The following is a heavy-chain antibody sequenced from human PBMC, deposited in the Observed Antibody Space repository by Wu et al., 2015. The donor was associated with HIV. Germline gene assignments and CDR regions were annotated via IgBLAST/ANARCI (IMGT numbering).Heavy chain of an antibody. D-gene: IGHD6-13*01. CDR2: FDPEDGET. CDR1: GYTLTELS. V-gene: IGHV1-24*01. Sequence: QVQLVQSGAEVKKPGASVKVSCKVSGYTLTELSMHWVRQAPGKGLEWMGGFDPEDGETIYAQKFQGRVTMTEDTSTDTAYMELSSLRSEDTAVYYCATDLGXAVGLSSWYYFDYWGQGTLVTVSS. J-gene: IGHJ4*02. CDR3: ATDLGXAVGLSSWYYFDY.